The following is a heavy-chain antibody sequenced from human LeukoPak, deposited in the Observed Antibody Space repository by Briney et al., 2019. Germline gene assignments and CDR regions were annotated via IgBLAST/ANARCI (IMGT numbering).Heavy chain of an antibody. CDR1: GGSISSSNW. J-gene: IGHJ4*02. CDR3: ARQIAAAGIVAYFDY. V-gene: IGHV4-4*02. Sequence: PSETLSLTCAVSGGSISSSNWWSWVRQPPGKGLEWIGEIYHSGSTNYNPSLKSRVTISVDTSKNQFSLKLSSVTAADTAVYYCARQIAAAGIVAYFDYWGQGALVTVSS. CDR2: IYHSGST. D-gene: IGHD6-13*01.